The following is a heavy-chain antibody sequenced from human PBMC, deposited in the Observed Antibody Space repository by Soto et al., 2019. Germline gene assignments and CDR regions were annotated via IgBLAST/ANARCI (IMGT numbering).Heavy chain of an antibody. CDR1: GGTFSSYA. CDR2: IIPIFGTA. Sequence: QVQLVQSGAEVKKPGSSVKVSCKASGGTFSSYAISWVRQAPGQGLEWMGGIIPIFGTANYAQKFQGRVTITADESTSTAYMELSSLRSEDTAVYYCARVHGYCTNGVCYFGGGDSSSWPGGWFDPWGQGTLVTVSS. CDR3: ARVHGYCTNGVCYFGGGDSSSWPGGWFDP. V-gene: IGHV1-69*01. J-gene: IGHJ5*02. D-gene: IGHD2-8*01.